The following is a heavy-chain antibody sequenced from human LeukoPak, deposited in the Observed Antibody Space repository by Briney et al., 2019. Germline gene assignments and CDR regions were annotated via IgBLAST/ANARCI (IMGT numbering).Heavy chain of an antibody. Sequence: PSETLSLTCTVSGGSINSYFWSWTRQPPGKGLEWIGYISYTGSTNYNPALRSRVTISIDTSKNQFSLKLSSVTAADTAVYYCARGLSAMAFDYWGPGTLVTVSS. V-gene: IGHV4-59*01. D-gene: IGHD2-2*01. J-gene: IGHJ4*02. CDR1: GGSINSYF. CDR3: ARGLSAMAFDY. CDR2: ISYTGST.